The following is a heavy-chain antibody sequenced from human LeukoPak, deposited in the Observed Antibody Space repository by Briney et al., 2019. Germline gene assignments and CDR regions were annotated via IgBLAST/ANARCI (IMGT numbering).Heavy chain of an antibody. CDR1: GYTFTRYG. CDR3: ARGAPIRVAVAATFDP. D-gene: IGHD6-19*01. Sequence: ASVKVSCKASGYTFTRYGISWVRQAPGQGLEWMGWINAANGNTQYSQKFQGRVTITRDTSASTAYMELSSLRSEDTAVYYCARGAPIRVAVAATFDPWGQGTLVTVPS. J-gene: IGHJ5*02. V-gene: IGHV1-18*01. CDR2: INAANGNT.